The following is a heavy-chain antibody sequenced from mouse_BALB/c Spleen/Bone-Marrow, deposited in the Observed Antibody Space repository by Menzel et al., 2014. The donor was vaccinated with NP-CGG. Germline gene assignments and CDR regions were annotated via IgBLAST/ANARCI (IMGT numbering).Heavy chain of an antibody. CDR2: IDPVNGNT. Sequence: EVQLVESGAELVKPGASVKLSCTAPGFNIKDTYMHWVKQRPEQGLEWIGRIDPVNGNTKYDPKFQGEATITADTSSNTAYLQLSSLTSEDTAVYNCASYYYGSSTFAYWGQGTLVTVSA. V-gene: IGHV14-3*02. CDR3: ASYYYGSSTFAY. J-gene: IGHJ3*01. CDR1: GFNIKDTY. D-gene: IGHD1-1*01.